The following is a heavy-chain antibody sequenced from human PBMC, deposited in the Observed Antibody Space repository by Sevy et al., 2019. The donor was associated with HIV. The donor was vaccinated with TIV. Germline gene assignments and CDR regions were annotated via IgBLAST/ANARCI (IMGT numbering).Heavy chain of an antibody. J-gene: IGHJ6*02. Sequence: SETLSLTCTVSGGSISSYYWSWIRQPPGNGLEWIGYIYYSGSTNYNPSLKSRVTISVDTSKNQFSLKLSSVTAADTAVYYCARSFPTLYYYYGMDVSGQRTSVTVSS. CDR3: ARSFPTLYYYYGMDV. V-gene: IGHV4-59*01. CDR2: IYYSGST. CDR1: GGSISSYY.